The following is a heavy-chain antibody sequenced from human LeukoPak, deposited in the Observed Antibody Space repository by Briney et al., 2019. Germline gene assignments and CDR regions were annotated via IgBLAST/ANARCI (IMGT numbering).Heavy chain of an antibody. CDR3: ASLISGSKYFDL. V-gene: IGHV4-59*08. J-gene: IGHJ2*01. CDR1: GGSFSSYY. CDR2: IYYSGST. Sequence: SETLSLTCTVSGGSFSSYYWSWIRQFPGKGLEWIGYIYYSGSTNYNPSLKSRVTISVDTSKNQFSLKLSSVTAADTAVYYCASLISGSKYFDLWGRGTLVTVSS. D-gene: IGHD1-26*01.